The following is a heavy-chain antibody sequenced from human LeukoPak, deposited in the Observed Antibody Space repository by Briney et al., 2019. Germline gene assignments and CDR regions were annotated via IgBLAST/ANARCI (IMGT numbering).Heavy chain of an antibody. CDR2: IYYSGST. CDR1: GGSISSYY. CDR3: ARWQQWLDPTQGMDV. Sequence: SEALSLTCTVSGGSISSYYWSWIRQPPGKGLEWIGYIYYSGSTNYNPSLKSRVTISVDTSKNQFSLKLSSVTAADTAVYYCARWQQWLDPTQGMDVWGKGTTVTVSS. D-gene: IGHD6-19*01. J-gene: IGHJ6*04. V-gene: IGHV4-59*01.